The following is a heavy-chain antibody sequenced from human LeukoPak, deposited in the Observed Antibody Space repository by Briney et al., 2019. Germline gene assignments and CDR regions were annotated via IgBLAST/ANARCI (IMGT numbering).Heavy chain of an antibody. D-gene: IGHD3-10*01. CDR2: IYYSGST. V-gene: IGHV4-59*08. Sequence: SETLSLTCTVSGGSISSYYWSWIRQPPGKGLEWIGYIYYSGSTNYNPSLKSRVTISVDTSKNQFSLKLSSVTAADTAVYYCASNYYGSGSLDYWGQGTLVTVS. CDR1: GGSISSYY. CDR3: ASNYYGSGSLDY. J-gene: IGHJ4*02.